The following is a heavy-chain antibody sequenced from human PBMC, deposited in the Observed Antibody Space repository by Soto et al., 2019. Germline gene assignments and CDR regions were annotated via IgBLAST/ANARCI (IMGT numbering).Heavy chain of an antibody. J-gene: IGHJ4*02. CDR1: GYTFTSYD. V-gene: IGHV1-8*01. D-gene: IGHD1-1*01. CDR3: ATGVGTTGTTRFDY. Sequence: ASVKVSCKASGYTFTSYDVTWVRQAPGQGLEWMGWMNPNSGNTGYAQKFQGRVTMTKDTSTDTAYMELSSLRSEDTAVYYCATGVGTTGTTRFDYWGQGTLVTVSS. CDR2: MNPNSGNT.